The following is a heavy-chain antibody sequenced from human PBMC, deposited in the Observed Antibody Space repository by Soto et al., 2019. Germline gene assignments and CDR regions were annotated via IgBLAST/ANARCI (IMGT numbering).Heavy chain of an antibody. CDR3: VMVDNYVTPTPQDV. D-gene: IGHD3-16*01. Sequence: QVQLVQSGDEVKKPGASVKVSCKASGYIFVNYGIAWVRQAPGQGLEWMGWISPYTGNTHSATKVQGRLTMTTDTSTSTDYMDLGSLTSDDTAVYYCVMVDNYVTPTPQDVWGQGTTGTVSS. J-gene: IGHJ6*02. CDR2: ISPYTGNT. CDR1: GYIFVNYG. V-gene: IGHV1-18*01.